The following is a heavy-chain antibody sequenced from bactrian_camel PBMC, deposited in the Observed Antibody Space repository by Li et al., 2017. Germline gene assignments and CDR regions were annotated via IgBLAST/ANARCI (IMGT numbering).Heavy chain of an antibody. V-gene: IGHV3S1*01. CDR2: IYPGTGTT. J-gene: IGHJ6*01. Sequence: HVQLVESGGGSVQAGGSLRLSCVASRVTACMGWFRQAPGQEREGVATIYPGTGTTYYADSAKGRFTISRDNAKNAIYLRMDGLKTEDTAMYYCAKDRAALYFVGYYNENYVHPFIGSWGQGTQVTVS. D-gene: IGHD4*01. CDR3: AKDRAALYFVGYYNENYVHPFIGS. CDR1: RVTAC.